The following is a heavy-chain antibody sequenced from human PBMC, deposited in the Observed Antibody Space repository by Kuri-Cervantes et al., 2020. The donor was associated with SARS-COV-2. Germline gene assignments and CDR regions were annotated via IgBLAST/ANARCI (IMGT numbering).Heavy chain of an antibody. D-gene: IGHD1-1*01. J-gene: IGHJ4*02. CDR3: VRDGDHWNFDY. V-gene: IGHV3-69-1*01. CDR1: GFTFSDYY. CDR2: ISSSSTI. Sequence: LSLTCAASGFTFSDYYMNWVRQAPGKGLEWVSSISSSSTIYYADSVKGRFTLSRDNAKNMLFLQMNSLRAEDTAVYYCVRDGDHWNFDYWGQGTLVTVSS.